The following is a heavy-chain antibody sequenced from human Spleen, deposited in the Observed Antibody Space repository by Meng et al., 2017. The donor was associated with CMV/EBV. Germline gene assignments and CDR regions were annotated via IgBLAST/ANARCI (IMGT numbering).Heavy chain of an antibody. CDR2: ISSSSSYI. Sequence: GESLKISCAASGFTFSSYSMNWVRQAPGKGLEWVSSISSSSSYIYYADSVKGRFTISRDNSKNTLSLQMSSLRAEDTAVYYCVRELQPYYYSGMDVWGQGTTVTVSS. V-gene: IGHV3-21*04. J-gene: IGHJ6*02. CDR3: VRELQPYYYSGMDV. CDR1: GFTFSSYS. D-gene: IGHD1-1*01.